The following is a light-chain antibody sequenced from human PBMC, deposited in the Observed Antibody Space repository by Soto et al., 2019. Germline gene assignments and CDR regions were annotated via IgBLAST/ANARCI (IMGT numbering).Light chain of an antibody. CDR2: RNN. CDR1: SSNIGSEY. Sequence: QSVLTQPPSASGTPGQRVTISCSGSSSNIGSEYVVWYQHLPGTAPKLLIYRNNQRPSGVPDRFAGSKSGTSASLAISGLRSEDEADYYCAARDDSLSGHWVFGGGTKPTVL. CDR3: AARDDSLSGHWV. J-gene: IGLJ3*02. V-gene: IGLV1-47*01.